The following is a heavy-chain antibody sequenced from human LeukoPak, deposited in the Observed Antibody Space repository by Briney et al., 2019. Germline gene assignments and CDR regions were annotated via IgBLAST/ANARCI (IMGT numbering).Heavy chain of an antibody. CDR3: ARKTPGTSVDV. J-gene: IGHJ6*02. V-gene: IGHV4-39*01. Sequence: SETLSLTCTVSGGSISNSGHYRVWIRQPPGKGLEWIGTITNTGSTYSNPSLKSRVTISIDASKTQISLKLTSVTAADTAVFYCARKTPGTSVDVWGQGTPVTVSS. D-gene: IGHD3-10*01. CDR1: GGSISNSGHY. CDR2: ITNTGST.